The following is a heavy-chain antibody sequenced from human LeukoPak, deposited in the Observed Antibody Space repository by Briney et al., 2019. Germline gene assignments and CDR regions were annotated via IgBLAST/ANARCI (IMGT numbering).Heavy chain of an antibody. V-gene: IGHV1-18*01. CDR1: GYTFTSYG. CDR3: ARGPVLRVVAATGYNWFDP. J-gene: IGHJ5*02. CDR2: ISAYNGNT. Sequence: GASVKVSCKASGYTFTSYGISWVRQAPGQGLEWMGWISAYNGNTNYAQKLQGRVTMTTDTSTSTAYMELRSLRSDDTAVYYCARGPVLRVVAATGYNWFDPWGQGTLVTVSS. D-gene: IGHD2-15*01.